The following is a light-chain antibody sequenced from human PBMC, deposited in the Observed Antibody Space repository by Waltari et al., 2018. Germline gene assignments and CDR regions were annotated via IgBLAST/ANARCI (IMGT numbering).Light chain of an antibody. CDR3: QQAKSFPRT. CDR2: AAS. CDR1: HDISSW. Sequence: DIQMTQSPSSVSASVGDRVTITCRASHDISSWFTWYQQKPGKVPKLLIYAASRLQSGVPSRFSGSGSGTDLTRTISSLQPEAFATYFCQQAKSFPRTFGGGTKVEIK. V-gene: IGKV1-12*01. J-gene: IGKJ4*02.